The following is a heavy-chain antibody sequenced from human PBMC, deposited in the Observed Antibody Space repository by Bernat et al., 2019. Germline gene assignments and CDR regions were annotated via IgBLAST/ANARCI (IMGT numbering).Heavy chain of an antibody. V-gene: IGHV5-10-1*03. J-gene: IGHJ3*02. CDR3: ARAYCGGDCFPAVLVAFDI. Sequence: EVQLVQSGAEVKKPGESLRISCKGSGYSFTSYWISWVRQMPGKGLEWMGRIDPSDSYTNYSPSFQGHVTISADKSISTAYLQWSSLMASDTAMYYCARAYCGGDCFPAVLVAFDIWGQGTIVSVSS. CDR2: IDPSDSYT. D-gene: IGHD2-21*02. CDR1: GYSFTSYW.